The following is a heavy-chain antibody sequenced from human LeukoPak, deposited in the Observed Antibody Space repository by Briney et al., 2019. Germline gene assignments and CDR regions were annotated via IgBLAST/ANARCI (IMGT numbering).Heavy chain of an antibody. Sequence: GGSLRLSCAASGFTFNSYAMHWVRQAPGKGLEWVAVISYDGSNKYYADSVKGRFTISRDNSKNTLYLQMNSLRAEDTAVYYCARDALIQLWFLDYWGQGTLVTVSS. CDR2: ISYDGSNK. D-gene: IGHD5-18*01. V-gene: IGHV3-30-3*01. CDR1: GFTFNSYA. CDR3: ARDALIQLWFLDY. J-gene: IGHJ4*02.